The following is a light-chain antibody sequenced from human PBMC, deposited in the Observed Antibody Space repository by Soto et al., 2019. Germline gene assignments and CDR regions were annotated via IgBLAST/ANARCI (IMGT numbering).Light chain of an antibody. V-gene: IGKV1-5*03. Sequence: DIQMTQYPSTLSASVGDRVTMTCRAGQSTRTWLAWYQQKPGKAPNLLIYEASILVSGIPSRFSASGSGTEFTLTISGLQPDDFATYYCQQYNGDSWAFGQGTKVEIK. CDR1: QSTRTW. CDR2: EAS. J-gene: IGKJ1*01. CDR3: QQYNGDSWA.